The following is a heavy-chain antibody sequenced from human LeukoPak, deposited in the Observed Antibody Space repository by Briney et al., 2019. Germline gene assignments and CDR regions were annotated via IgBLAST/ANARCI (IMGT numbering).Heavy chain of an antibody. D-gene: IGHD6-13*01. J-gene: IGHJ4*02. CDR2: IYHSGTT. V-gene: IGHV4-38-2*01. Sequence: PLETLSLTCAVSGYSLNSGYYWGWIRPPSGKGLERIVTIYHSGTTYYNPSLKSRVTILVDTSNNQFSLKLSSVTAADTAVYYCARVRIAAAGIGGHDYWGQGTLVTVSS. CDR3: ARVRIAAAGIGGHDY. CDR1: GYSLNSGYY.